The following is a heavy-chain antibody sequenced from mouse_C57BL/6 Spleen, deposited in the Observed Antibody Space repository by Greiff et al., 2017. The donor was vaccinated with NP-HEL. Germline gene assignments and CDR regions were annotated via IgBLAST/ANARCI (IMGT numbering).Heavy chain of an antibody. V-gene: IGHV1-82*01. Sequence: QVQLQQSGPELVKPGASVKISCKASGYAFSSSWMNWVKQRPGKGLEWIGRIYPGDGDTNYNGKFKGKATLTADKSSSTAYMQLSSLTSEDSAVYFCARNGYYADYYAMDYWGQGTSVTVSS. CDR1: GYAFSSSW. D-gene: IGHD2-3*01. CDR2: IYPGDGDT. J-gene: IGHJ4*01. CDR3: ARNGYYADYYAMDY.